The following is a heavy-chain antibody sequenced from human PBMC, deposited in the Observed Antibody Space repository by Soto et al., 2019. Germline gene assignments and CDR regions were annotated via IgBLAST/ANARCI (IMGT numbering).Heavy chain of an antibody. Sequence: GASVKVSCKAIGYSFTSHYMHWVRQAPGQGLEWMGTIYPGGVNIGYAQKFKGRVTMTKDTSTSTVYMELNSLTSEDTAVYYCAAGYDILSGYYNPHYYFSYWGQGTLVTVSS. CDR1: GYSFTSHY. CDR2: IYPGGVNI. J-gene: IGHJ4*02. V-gene: IGHV1-46*01. D-gene: IGHD3-9*01. CDR3: AAGYDILSGYYNPHYYFSY.